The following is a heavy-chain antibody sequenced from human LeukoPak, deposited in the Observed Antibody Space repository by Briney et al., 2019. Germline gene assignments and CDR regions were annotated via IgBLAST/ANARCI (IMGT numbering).Heavy chain of an antibody. Sequence: SETLSLTCTVSGGSISSYYWSWIRQPAGKGLEWIGHIYTSGTTNYNPSLKSRVTMSVDTSKNQFSLKLSSVTAADTAVYYCARATRSYDSSGLDYWGQGTLVTVSS. CDR1: GGSISSYY. J-gene: IGHJ4*02. CDR3: ARATRSYDSSGLDY. CDR2: IYTSGTT. V-gene: IGHV4-4*07. D-gene: IGHD3-22*01.